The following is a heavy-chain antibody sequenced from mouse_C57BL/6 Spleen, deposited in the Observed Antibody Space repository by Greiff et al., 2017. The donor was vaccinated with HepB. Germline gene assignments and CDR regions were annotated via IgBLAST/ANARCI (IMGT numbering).Heavy chain of an antibody. CDR3: ARRQLRHYYAMDY. CDR2: INPSTGGT. V-gene: IGHV1-42*01. Sequence: EVQLQQSGPELVKPGASVKISCKASGYSFTGYYMNWVKQSPEKSLEWIGEINPSTGGTTYNQKFKAKATLTVDKSSSTAYMQLKSLTSEDSAVYYCARRQLRHYYAMDYWGQGTSVTVSS. CDR1: GYSFTGYY. J-gene: IGHJ4*01. D-gene: IGHD3-2*02.